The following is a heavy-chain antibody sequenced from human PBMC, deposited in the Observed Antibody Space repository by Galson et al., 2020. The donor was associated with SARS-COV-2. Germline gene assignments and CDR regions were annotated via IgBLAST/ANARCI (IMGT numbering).Heavy chain of an antibody. D-gene: IGHD6-19*01. V-gene: IGHV4-61*02. CDR2: IYTSGST. CDR1: GGSISSGSYY. J-gene: IGHJ4*02. CDR3: AYGVVAGTGY. Sequence: SETLSLTCTVSGGSISSGSYYWSWIRQPSGKGLEWIGRIYTSGSTNYNPSLQSRVTISRDTSKNPFSLELTSVTAADTAGYFCAYGVVAGTGYWGQGILVTVSS.